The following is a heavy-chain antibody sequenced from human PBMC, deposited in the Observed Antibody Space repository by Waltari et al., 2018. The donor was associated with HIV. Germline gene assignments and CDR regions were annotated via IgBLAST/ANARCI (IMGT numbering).Heavy chain of an antibody. J-gene: IGHJ6*02. Sequence: QVQLQESGPGLVKPSETLSLTCTVSGDSISSYYWTWIRRPAGKGLEWIGRIFTSGSNSYNPSLKTRVTMSLDTSKNQFALKLTTVTAADTAVYYCAREEYYDILTGPPYGLDVWGQGTTVTVSS. CDR1: GDSISSYY. V-gene: IGHV4-4*07. CDR3: AREEYYDILTGPPYGLDV. CDR2: IFTSGSN. D-gene: IGHD3-9*01.